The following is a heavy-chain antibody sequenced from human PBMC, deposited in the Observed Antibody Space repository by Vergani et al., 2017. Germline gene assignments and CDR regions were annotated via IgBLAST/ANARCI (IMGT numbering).Heavy chain of an antibody. J-gene: IGHJ4*02. Sequence: EVQLVQSGGEVKKPGESLKISCKGSGYPFTSYWMAWVRQAPGKGLEWMGIIYPGDSDSRSTTSFQGQVTMSVDKSIDTAYLSWRSLKAADTATYFCVSLRGSSCFGTTCYPDYWGQGTLVRVSS. V-gene: IGHV5-51*03. D-gene: IGHD2-2*01. CDR1: GYPFTSYW. CDR2: IYPGDSDS. CDR3: VSLRGSSCFGTTCYPDY.